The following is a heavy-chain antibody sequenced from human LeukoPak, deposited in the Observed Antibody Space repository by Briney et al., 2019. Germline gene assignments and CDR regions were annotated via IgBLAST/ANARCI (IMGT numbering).Heavy chain of an antibody. Sequence: GGSLRLSCAAPGFTFSSYAMSWVRQAPGKGLEWVSAISGSGDSTYYADSVKGRFTISRDNSKNTLYLHMNSLRAEDTAVYYCAKRGNLGYFDYWGQGALVTVSS. V-gene: IGHV3-23*01. CDR2: ISGSGDST. CDR1: GFTFSSYA. CDR3: AKRGNLGYFDY. D-gene: IGHD3-16*01. J-gene: IGHJ4*02.